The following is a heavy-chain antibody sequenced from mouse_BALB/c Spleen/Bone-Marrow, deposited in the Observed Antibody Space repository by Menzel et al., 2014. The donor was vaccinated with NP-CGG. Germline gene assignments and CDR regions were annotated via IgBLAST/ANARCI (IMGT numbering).Heavy chain of an antibody. D-gene: IGHD1-1*01. V-gene: IGHV1S81*02. Sequence: LVESGAELVKPGASVKLSCKASGYTFTSYWMHWVKRRPGQGLEWIGEINPSNGRTNYNEKFKSKATLTVDKSSSTAYMQLSSLTSEDSAVYYCVRRTTTVVATDYWGQGTTLIVSS. CDR1: GYTFTSYW. CDR3: VRRTTTVVATDY. CDR2: INPSNGRT. J-gene: IGHJ2*01.